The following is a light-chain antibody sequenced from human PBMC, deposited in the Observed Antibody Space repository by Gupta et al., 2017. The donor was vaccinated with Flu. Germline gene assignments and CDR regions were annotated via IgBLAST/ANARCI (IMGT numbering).Light chain of an antibody. Sequence: EIVMTQTPLSLSVTPGQPASISCKSSQSLLNSDGKTYLYWYLQKPGQPPHPLIYQGFKRGSGVPDNFSGSGSGTDFTLKISRVEAEDVGVYYCWQAIQIPWTFGQGTKVEFK. V-gene: IGKV2D-29*01. CDR3: WQAIQIPWT. CDR2: QGF. CDR1: QSLLNSDGKTY. J-gene: IGKJ1*01.